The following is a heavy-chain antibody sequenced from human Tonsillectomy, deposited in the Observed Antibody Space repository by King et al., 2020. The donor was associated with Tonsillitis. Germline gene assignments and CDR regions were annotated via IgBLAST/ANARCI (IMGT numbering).Heavy chain of an antibody. J-gene: IGHJ6*03. V-gene: IGHV1-8*01. CDR2: MNPNSGNT. D-gene: IGHD4-17*01. CDR3: ARARTVTTTYYYYYMDV. CDR1: GYTFTSYD. Sequence: QLVQSGAEVKKPGASVKVSCKASGYTFTSYDINWVRQATGQGLEWMGWMNPNSGNTGYAQKFQGRATMTRNTSISTAYMELSSLRSEDTAVYYCARARTVTTTYYYYYMDVWGKGTTVTVSS.